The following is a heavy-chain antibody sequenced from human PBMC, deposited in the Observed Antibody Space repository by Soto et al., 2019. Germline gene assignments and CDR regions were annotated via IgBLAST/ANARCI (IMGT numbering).Heavy chain of an antibody. CDR1: GGSISSGDYY. CDR3: ARGFRSSYGPHWFDP. CDR2: IYYSGST. D-gene: IGHD5-18*01. V-gene: IGHV4-30-4*01. Sequence: SETLSLTCAVSGGSISSGDYYWSWIRQPPGKGLEWIGYIYYSGSTNYNPSLKSRVTISLATSKNQFSLNLSSVTAADTAVYYCARGFRSSYGPHWFDPWGPGTLVTVPS. J-gene: IGHJ5*02.